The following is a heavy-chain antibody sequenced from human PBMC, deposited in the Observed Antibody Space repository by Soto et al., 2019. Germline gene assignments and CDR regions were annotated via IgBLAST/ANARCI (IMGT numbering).Heavy chain of an antibody. D-gene: IGHD2-2*01. J-gene: IGHJ3*01. CDR3: XXGSWSAETFDV. CDR1: GGTFSTYT. CDR2: IIPMLTVR. Sequence: QVHLVQSGAEVKKPGSSVKVSCKAAGGTFSTYTLIWVRQAPGQGLEWMGRIIPMLTVRNSAQKFQGRVTLTADKXXXXXXXXXXXXXXXXXXXXXXXXGSWSAETFDVWGQGTMVTVSS. V-gene: IGHV1-69*02.